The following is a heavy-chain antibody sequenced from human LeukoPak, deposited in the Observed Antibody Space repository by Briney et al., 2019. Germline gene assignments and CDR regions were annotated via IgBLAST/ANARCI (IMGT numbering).Heavy chain of an antibody. CDR2: IHYSGST. CDR1: GASFSRYY. J-gene: IGHJ5*01. Sequence: SETLSLTCTVSGASFSRYYWSWIRQPPGKELEWIGYIHYSGSTNYNPSLESRVTLSMDTSKNQYSLKMTSVTAADTAVYYCAREGGRQWLVSGALDSWGQGTLVTVSS. D-gene: IGHD6-19*01. CDR3: AREGGRQWLVSGALDS. V-gene: IGHV4-59*01.